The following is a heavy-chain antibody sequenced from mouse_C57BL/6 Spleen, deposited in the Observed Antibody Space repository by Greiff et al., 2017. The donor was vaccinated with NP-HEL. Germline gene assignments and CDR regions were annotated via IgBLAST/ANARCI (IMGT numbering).Heavy chain of an antibody. Sequence: VKLMESGPELVKPGASVKISCKASGYAFSSSWMNWVKQRPGKGLEWIGRIYPGDGDTNYNGKFKGKATLTADKSSSTAYMQLSSLTSEDSAVYFCAREVYYSNSYYAMDYWGQGTSVTVSS. J-gene: IGHJ4*01. CDR2: IYPGDGDT. CDR1: GYAFSSSW. V-gene: IGHV1-82*01. CDR3: AREVYYSNSYYAMDY. D-gene: IGHD2-5*01.